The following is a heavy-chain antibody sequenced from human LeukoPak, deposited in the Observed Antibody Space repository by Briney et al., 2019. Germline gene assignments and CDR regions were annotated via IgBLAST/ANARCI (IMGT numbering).Heavy chain of an antibody. D-gene: IGHD3-10*01. V-gene: IGHV3-23*01. CDR1: GFTFSDYA. CDR3: ARERHGSGNYYPYFDS. Sequence: GGSLRLSCAASGFTFSDYAMSWVRQAPGKRLEWVSAVSPSGDTTYYADSVRGRLIISRDNSKNTLDLQMDSLRTDDTAIYYCARERHGSGNYYPYFDSWGQGALVTVSS. CDR2: VSPSGDTT. J-gene: IGHJ4*02.